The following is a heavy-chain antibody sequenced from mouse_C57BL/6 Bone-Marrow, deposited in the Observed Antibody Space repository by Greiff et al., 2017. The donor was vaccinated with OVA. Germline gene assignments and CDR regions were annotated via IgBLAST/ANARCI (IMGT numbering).Heavy chain of an antibody. CDR3: ARDGYYSGYAMDY. V-gene: IGHV1-81*01. CDR2: IYPRSGNP. Sequence: QVQLQQSGAELARPGASVKLSCKASGYTFTSYCISWVKQRTGQGLEWIGEIYPRSGNPYYNEKFKGKATLTADKSSSTAYMELRRLTSEDSAVYFCARDGYYSGYAMDYWGQGTSVTGSS. J-gene: IGHJ4*01. D-gene: IGHD2-3*01. CDR1: GYTFTSYC.